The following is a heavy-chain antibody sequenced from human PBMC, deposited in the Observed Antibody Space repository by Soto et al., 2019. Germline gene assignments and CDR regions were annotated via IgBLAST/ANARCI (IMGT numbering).Heavy chain of an antibody. CDR3: ASRVAGHNWFDP. CDR1: GYTFTSYG. D-gene: IGHD6-19*01. CDR2: ISAYNGNT. Sequence: ASVKVSCKASGYTFTSYGISWVRQAPGQGLEWMGWISAYNGNTNYAQKLQGRVTMTTDTSTSTAYMELRSLRSDDTAVYYCASRVAGHNWFDPWGQGTLVTVSS. V-gene: IGHV1-18*01. J-gene: IGHJ5*02.